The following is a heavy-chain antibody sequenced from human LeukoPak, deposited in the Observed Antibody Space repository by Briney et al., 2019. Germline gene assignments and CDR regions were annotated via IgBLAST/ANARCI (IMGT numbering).Heavy chain of an antibody. D-gene: IGHD5-18*01. V-gene: IGHV4-59*01. CDR2: IYYSGST. CDR1: GGSISSYY. Sequence: PSETLSLTCTVSGGSISSYYWSWIRQPPGKGLEWIGYIYYSGSTNYNPSLKSRLTISVDTSKNQFSLKLSSVTAADTAVYYCAVRQPYYYYYMDVWGKGTTVTVSS. CDR3: AVRQPYYYYYMDV. J-gene: IGHJ6*03.